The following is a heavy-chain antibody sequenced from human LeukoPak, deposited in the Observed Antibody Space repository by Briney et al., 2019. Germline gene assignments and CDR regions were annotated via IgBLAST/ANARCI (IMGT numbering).Heavy chain of an antibody. CDR3: AAEPQYYYDSSGYSY. CDR1: GFTFTSSA. J-gene: IGHJ4*02. D-gene: IGHD3-22*01. V-gene: IGHV1-58*01. CDR2: IVVGSGNT. Sequence: SVKVSCKASGFTFTSSAVQWVRQARGQRLEWIGWIVVGSGNTNYAQKFQERVTITRDMSTSTAHMELSSLRSEDTAVYYCAAEPQYYYDSSGYSYWGQGTLVTVSS.